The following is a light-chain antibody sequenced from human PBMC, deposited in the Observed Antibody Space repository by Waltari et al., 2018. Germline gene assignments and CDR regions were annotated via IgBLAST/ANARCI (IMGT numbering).Light chain of an antibody. V-gene: IGKV4-1*01. J-gene: IGKJ1*01. Sequence: DIVMTQSPDSLAVSLGERATISCTFSQSILYNSNAKNYFAWYQKKPGQHPKLLIYWTASRKSGAPDRFSGSGAETDFTLTISSLQAEDVAVYYCQQYYSRRTFGQGTKVAIK. CDR3: QQYYSRRT. CDR1: QSILYNSNAKNY. CDR2: WTA.